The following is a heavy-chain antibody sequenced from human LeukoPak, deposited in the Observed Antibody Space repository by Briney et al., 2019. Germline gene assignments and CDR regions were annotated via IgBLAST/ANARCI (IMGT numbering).Heavy chain of an antibody. D-gene: IGHD6-19*01. J-gene: IGHJ4*02. CDR2: ISGSGGST. CDR1: GFTFSSYA. CDR3: AKPITRVAGTVGFDY. Sequence: GGSLRLSCAASGFTFSSYAMSWVRQAPGKGLEWVSAISGSGGSTYYADSVEGRFTISRDNSKNTLYLQMNNLRAEDTAVYYCAKPITRVAGTVGFDYWGQGTLVTVSS. V-gene: IGHV3-23*01.